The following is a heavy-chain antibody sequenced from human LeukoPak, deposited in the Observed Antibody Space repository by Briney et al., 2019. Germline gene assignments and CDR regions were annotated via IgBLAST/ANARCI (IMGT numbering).Heavy chain of an antibody. D-gene: IGHD5-18*01. CDR2: TNTNTGNP. J-gene: IGHJ4*02. V-gene: IGHV7-4-1*02. Sequence: ASVKVSCKASGYTFTSYAMNGVRQAPGQGLEWMGWTNTNTGNPTYAQGFTGRFVFSLDTSVSTAYLQISSLKAEDTAVYYCARDSKVDTAIWGQGTLVTVSS. CDR1: GYTFTSYA. CDR3: ARDSKVDTAI.